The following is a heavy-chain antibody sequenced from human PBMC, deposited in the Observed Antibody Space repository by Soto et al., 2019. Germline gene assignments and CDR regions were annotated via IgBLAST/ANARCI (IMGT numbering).Heavy chain of an antibody. D-gene: IGHD6-19*01. V-gene: IGHV4-34*01. J-gene: IGHJ3*02. CDR2: INHSGST. Sequence: SETLSLTCAVSGGSISSGGYSWSWIRQPPGKGLEWIGEINHSGSTNYNPSLKSRVTISVDTSKNQFSLKLSSVTAADTAVYYCAREGYSSGWYLGGAFDIWGQGTMVTVSS. CDR3: AREGYSSGWYLGGAFDI. CDR1: GGSISSGGYS.